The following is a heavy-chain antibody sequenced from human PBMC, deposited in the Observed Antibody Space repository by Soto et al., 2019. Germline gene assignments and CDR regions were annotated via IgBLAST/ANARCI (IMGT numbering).Heavy chain of an antibody. CDR2: IFSSGIT. CDR3: ARVSTVTNLDY. D-gene: IGHD4-17*01. Sequence: QVQLQESGPRLVKPSETLSLTCTVSGASIGASYWSWIRQSPGKGLEWMGYIFSSGITNYSPSLNSRVSMTVDSSKNQVSLTLSSVTAADTAVYYCARVSTVTNLDYWGHGMLVTVSS. V-gene: IGHV4-59*01. CDR1: GASIGASY. J-gene: IGHJ4*01.